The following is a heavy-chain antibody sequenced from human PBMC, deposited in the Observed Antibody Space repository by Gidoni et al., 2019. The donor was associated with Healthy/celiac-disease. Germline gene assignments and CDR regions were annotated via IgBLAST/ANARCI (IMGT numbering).Heavy chain of an antibody. Sequence: QVQLVQSGAEVKKPGASVKVSCKASGYTFTGYYMHWVRQAPGQGLEWMGWINPNSGGTNYAQKFQGRVTMTRDTSISTAYMELSRLRSDDTAVYYCARTYCGGDCSGNWFDPWGQGTLVTVSS. CDR3: ARTYCGGDCSGNWFDP. CDR2: INPNSGGT. D-gene: IGHD2-21*01. CDR1: GYTFTGYY. J-gene: IGHJ5*02. V-gene: IGHV1-2*02.